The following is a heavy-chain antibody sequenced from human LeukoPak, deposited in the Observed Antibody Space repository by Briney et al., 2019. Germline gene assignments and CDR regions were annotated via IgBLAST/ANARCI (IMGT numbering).Heavy chain of an antibody. Sequence: PSETLSLTCTVSGGSVSSGGSYWAWIRQPPGTGLEWIGSIYYSGSSYYNPSLKSRVTISVDVSKSHFSLKVNSVTAADTAVYYCARLRLAAAGTAYYFENWGQGTLVTVSS. CDR1: GGSVSSGGSY. D-gene: IGHD6-13*01. CDR2: IYYSGSS. V-gene: IGHV4-39*02. CDR3: ARLRLAAAGTAYYFEN. J-gene: IGHJ4*02.